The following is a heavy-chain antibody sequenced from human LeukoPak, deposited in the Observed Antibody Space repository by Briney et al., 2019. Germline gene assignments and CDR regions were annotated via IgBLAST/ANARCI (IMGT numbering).Heavy chain of an antibody. D-gene: IGHD2-21*02. Sequence: GGSLRLSCAASGFTVSSNYMSWVRQAPGKGLEWVSVIYSGGSTYYADSVKGRFTISRDNSKNTLYLQMNSLRAEDTAVYYCARVDNPYCGGDCYPNWFDPWGQGTLVTVSS. CDR2: IYSGGST. V-gene: IGHV3-66*02. J-gene: IGHJ5*02. CDR3: ARVDNPYCGGDCYPNWFDP. CDR1: GFTVSSNY.